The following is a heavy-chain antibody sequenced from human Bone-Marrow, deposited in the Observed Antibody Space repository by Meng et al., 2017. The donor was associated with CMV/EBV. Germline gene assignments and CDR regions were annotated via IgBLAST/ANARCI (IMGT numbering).Heavy chain of an antibody. CDR1: GFTFSSYSM. CDR2: IYHSGST. D-gene: IGHD3-9*01. CDR3: ARDGNYDILTGYYWGNYGMDV. J-gene: IGHJ6*02. Sequence: ESLKISCAASGFTFSSYSMNWVRQPPGKGLEWIGEIYHSGSTNYNPSLKSRVTISVDKSKNQFSLKLSSVTAADTAVYYCARDGNYDILTGYYWGNYGMDVWGQGTTVTVSS. V-gene: IGHV4/OR15-8*01.